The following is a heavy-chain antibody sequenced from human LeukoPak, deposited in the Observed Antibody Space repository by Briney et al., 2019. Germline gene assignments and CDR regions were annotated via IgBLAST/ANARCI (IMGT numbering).Heavy chain of an antibody. D-gene: IGHD3-10*01. CDR3: AKNRGSGSYYDY. V-gene: IGHV3-7*01. CDR1: GFTFSGYW. J-gene: IGHJ4*02. CDR2: IKQDGSEK. Sequence: GGSLRLSCVASGFTFSGYWMSWVRQAPGKGLEWVANIKQDGSEKYYVDSVEGRFTISRDNAKNSLYLQVNSLRVDDTAVYYCAKNRGSGSYYDYWGQGTLVTVSS.